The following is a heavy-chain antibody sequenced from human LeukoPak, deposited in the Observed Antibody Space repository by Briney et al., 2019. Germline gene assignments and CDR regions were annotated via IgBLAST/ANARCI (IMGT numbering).Heavy chain of an antibody. D-gene: IGHD2-21*02. V-gene: IGHV4-31*11. Sequence: PPETLSLTCAVSGGSIRSDGYYWSWIRQHPGKGLEWIGYIYYSGVTYYNPSLKSRVTISVDTSTNLLSLKLSSVTAADSAVYYCAREGAYCGGDCYLDYWGQGTLVTVSS. CDR2: IYYSGVT. CDR1: GGSIRSDGYY. J-gene: IGHJ4*02. CDR3: AREGAYCGGDCYLDY.